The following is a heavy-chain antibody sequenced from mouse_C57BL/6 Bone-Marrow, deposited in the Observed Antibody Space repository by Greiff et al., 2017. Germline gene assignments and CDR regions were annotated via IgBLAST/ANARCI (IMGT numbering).Heavy chain of an antibody. D-gene: IGHD1-1*01. CDR3: AREDYYGSSPFAY. V-gene: IGHV1-50*01. CDR2: IDPSDSYT. CDR1: GYTFTSYW. J-gene: IGHJ3*01. Sequence: VQLQQPGAELVKPGASVKLSCKASGYTFTSYWMQWVKQRPGQGLEWIGEIDPSDSYTNYNQKFKGKATLTVDTSSNTAYMQLSSLTSEDSAVYYCAREDYYGSSPFAYWGQGTLVTVSA.